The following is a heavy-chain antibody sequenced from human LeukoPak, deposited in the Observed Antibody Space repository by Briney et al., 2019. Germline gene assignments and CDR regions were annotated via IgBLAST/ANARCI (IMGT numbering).Heavy chain of an antibody. CDR1: GFSLSTSGMC. Sequence: QTLSLTFTFSGFSLSTSGMCVSWIRQPPGKALEWLARIDWDDDKYYSTSLKTRLTISKDTSKNQVVLTMSNMDPVDTATYYCARQYSSGWYWNYWGQGTLVTVSS. CDR3: ARQYSSGWYWNY. V-gene: IGHV2-70*11. D-gene: IGHD6-13*01. CDR2: IDWDDDK. J-gene: IGHJ4*02.